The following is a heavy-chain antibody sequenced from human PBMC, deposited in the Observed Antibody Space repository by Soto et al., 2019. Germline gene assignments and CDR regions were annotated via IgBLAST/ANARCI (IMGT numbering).Heavy chain of an antibody. D-gene: IGHD2-21*01. CDR3: ARDPLKIVGPSSSQV. CDR2: IYNAGST. Sequence: PGGSLRLSCAASGFMFSSSYMSWVRQAPGKGLEWVSVIYNAGSTYYADSVRRRFTISRDNSKNILFLQMNSLRVEDTAIYYCARDPLKIVGPSSSQVWGQGTLVTVSS. V-gene: IGHV3-53*01. J-gene: IGHJ4*02. CDR1: GFMFSSSY.